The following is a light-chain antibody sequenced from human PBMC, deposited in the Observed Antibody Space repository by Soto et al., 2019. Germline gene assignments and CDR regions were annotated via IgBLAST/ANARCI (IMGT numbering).Light chain of an antibody. CDR1: QSVSSY. CDR3: QQRSNWPPT. Sequence: EKVMTQSPATLSVSPGERATLSCRASQSVSSYLAWYQQKPGQAPRLLIYDASNRATGIPARFSGSGSGTDFTLTISSLEPEDFAVYYCQQRSNWPPTFGGGTKVDIK. J-gene: IGKJ4*01. CDR2: DAS. V-gene: IGKV3-11*01.